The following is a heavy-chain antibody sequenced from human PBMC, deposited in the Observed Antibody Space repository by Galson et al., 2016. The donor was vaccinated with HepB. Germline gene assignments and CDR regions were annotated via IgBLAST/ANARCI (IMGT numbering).Heavy chain of an antibody. CDR3: ARPASTVSLYGMDV. V-gene: IGHV5-51*01. J-gene: IGHJ6*02. CDR2: IYPADSDV. CDR1: GYSFTSYW. D-gene: IGHD2-2*01. Sequence: QSGAEVKKAGESLKISCRGFGYSFTSYWIGWVRQLPGKGLEWMGIIYPADSDVTYSPSFQGQVTISVDKSINTAYLQWSSLKASDTAMYYCARPASTVSLYGMDVWGQGTTVTVSS.